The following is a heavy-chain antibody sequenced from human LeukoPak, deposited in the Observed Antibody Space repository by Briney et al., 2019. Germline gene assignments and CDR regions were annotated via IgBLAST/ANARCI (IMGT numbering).Heavy chain of an antibody. CDR2: INPNSGGT. CDR3: AREIRNNIVVVPAATAWKAFDI. V-gene: IGHV1-2*02. D-gene: IGHD2-2*01. J-gene: IGHJ3*02. CDR1: GYRFTGYY. Sequence: ASVKFSCKASGYRFTGYYMHCVRQAPGQGFEWMGWINPNSGGTNYAQKFQGRVTMTRDTSISTAYMELSRLRSDDTAVYYCAREIRNNIVVVPAATAWKAFDIWGQGTMVTVSS.